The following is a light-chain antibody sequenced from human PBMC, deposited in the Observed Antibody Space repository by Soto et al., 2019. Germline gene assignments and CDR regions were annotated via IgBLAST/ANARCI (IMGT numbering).Light chain of an antibody. CDR1: SSDVGAYNL. CDR3: CSYAAGSTYV. J-gene: IGLJ1*01. Sequence: QSALTQPASVSGSPGQSITISCTGSSSDVGAYNLVSWYQQFPGRVPKLIIFEASKRSSGVSNRFSGSKSGNTASLTISGLQSEDEADYYCCSYAAGSTYVFGSGTKLTVL. V-gene: IGLV2-23*01. CDR2: EAS.